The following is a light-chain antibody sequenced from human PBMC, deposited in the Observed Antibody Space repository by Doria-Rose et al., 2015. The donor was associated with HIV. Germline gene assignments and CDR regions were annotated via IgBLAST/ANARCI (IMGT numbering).Light chain of an antibody. J-gene: IGLJ2*01. CDR2: GKN. V-gene: IGLV3-19*01. Sequence: SVVTQEPAVSVALRQTVRITCQGDSLRSSYASWYQQKPGQAPILVIHGKNNRPSGIPDRFSGSSSGNTASLTITGAQAEDEADYYCGSRDSGANHVLFGGGTKVTVL. CDR1: SLRSSY. CDR3: GSRDSGANHVL.